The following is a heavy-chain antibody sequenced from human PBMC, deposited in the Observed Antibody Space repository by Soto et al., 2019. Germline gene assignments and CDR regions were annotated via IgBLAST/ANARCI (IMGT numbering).Heavy chain of an antibody. CDR3: AREWDGDGYNSGWFDP. CDR2: ISSSSRTI. Sequence: EVQLVESGGGLVQPGGSLRLSCAASGFTFSSYSMNWVRQAPGKGLEWVSYISSSSRTICCADSVKGRFTISRDNAKNSLYVQMNSLRAEDTAVYYCAREWDGDGYNSGWFDPWGQGTLVTVSS. CDR1: GFTFSSYS. J-gene: IGHJ5*02. D-gene: IGHD5-12*01. V-gene: IGHV3-48*01.